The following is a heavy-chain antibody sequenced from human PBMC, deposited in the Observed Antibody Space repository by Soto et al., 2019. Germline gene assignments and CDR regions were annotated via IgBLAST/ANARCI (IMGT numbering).Heavy chain of an antibody. CDR2: ISGSGGRT. D-gene: IGHD6-19*01. CDR1: GFTFSSYA. CDR3: AKEAWYSSGWDYFDD. J-gene: IGHJ4*02. V-gene: IGHV3-23*01. Sequence: EVQLLESGGGLVQPGGSLRLSCAASGFTFSSYAMSWVRQAPVKGLEWVSAISGSGGRTYYADSVEGRFTISRDNSKNKLYLQMNSLRAEDTAVYYCAKEAWYSSGWDYFDDWGQGTLVTVSS.